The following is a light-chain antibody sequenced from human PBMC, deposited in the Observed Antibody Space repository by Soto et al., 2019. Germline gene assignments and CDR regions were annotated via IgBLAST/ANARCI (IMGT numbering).Light chain of an antibody. CDR1: QSVSSNY. Sequence: EIVLTQSPGTLSLSPVERATLSCRASQSVSSNYLAWYQQKPGQAPRLLIYGASARATGIPDRFSGSGSGTDFTLTISRLEPEDFAVYFCQHYDSSPWTFGQGTKVEIK. J-gene: IGKJ1*01. CDR3: QHYDSSPWT. CDR2: GAS. V-gene: IGKV3-20*01.